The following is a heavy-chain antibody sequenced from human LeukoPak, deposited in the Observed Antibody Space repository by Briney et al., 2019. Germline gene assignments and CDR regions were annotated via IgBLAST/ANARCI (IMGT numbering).Heavy chain of an antibody. CDR1: GFTVSSNY. J-gene: IGHJ4*02. CDR2: IYSGGST. V-gene: IGHV3-53*01. D-gene: IGHD6-13*01. Sequence: PGGSLRLSCAASGFTVSSNYMSWVRQAPGKGLEWVSVIYSGGSTYYADSVKGRFTISRDNSKNTLYLQMNSLRAEDTAVYYCARVATSRGYSSSWYFDYWGQGTLVTVSS. CDR3: ARVATSRGYSSSWYFDY.